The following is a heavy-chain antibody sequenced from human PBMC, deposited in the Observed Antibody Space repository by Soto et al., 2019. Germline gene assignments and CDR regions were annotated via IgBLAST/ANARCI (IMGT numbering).Heavy chain of an antibody. D-gene: IGHD2-15*01. CDR1: GFTFSSYG. CDR3: ATGFLGLCTGGSCPLDS. J-gene: IGHJ4*02. V-gene: IGHV3-30*03. CDR2: ISYDGSNK. Sequence: PGGSLRLSCAASGFTFSSYGMHWVRQAPGKGLEWVAVISYDGSNKYYADSVKGRFTISRDNSKNTLYLQMNSLRAEDTAVYYCATGFLGLCTGGSCPLDSWGQGSLVTVSS.